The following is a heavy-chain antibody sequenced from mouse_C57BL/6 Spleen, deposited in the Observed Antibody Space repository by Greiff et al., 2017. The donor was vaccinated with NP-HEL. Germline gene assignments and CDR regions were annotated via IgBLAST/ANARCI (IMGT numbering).Heavy chain of an antibody. CDR1: GFTFSSYT. Sequence: DVMLVESGGGLVKPGGSLKLSCAASGFTFSSYTMSWVRQTPEKRLEWVATISGGGGNTYYPDSVKGRFTISRDNAKNTLYLQMSSLRSEDTALYYCASLGTGFAYWGQGTLVTVSA. V-gene: IGHV5-9*01. CDR2: ISGGGGNT. D-gene: IGHD3-1*01. J-gene: IGHJ3*01. CDR3: ASLGTGFAY.